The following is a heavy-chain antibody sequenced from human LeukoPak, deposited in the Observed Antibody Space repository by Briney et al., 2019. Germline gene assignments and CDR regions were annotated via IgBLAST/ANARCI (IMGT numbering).Heavy chain of an antibody. CDR3: AKDLRGGGDLTFDY. Sequence: GGSLRLSCAAAGFTFSSYAMSWVRQAPGKGLEWVSAISGSGGSTYYADSVKGRFTISRDNSKNTLYLQMNSLRAEDTAVYYCAKDLRGGGDLTFDYWGQGTLVTVSS. CDR2: ISGSGGST. D-gene: IGHD2-21*02. J-gene: IGHJ4*02. CDR1: GFTFSSYA. V-gene: IGHV3-23*01.